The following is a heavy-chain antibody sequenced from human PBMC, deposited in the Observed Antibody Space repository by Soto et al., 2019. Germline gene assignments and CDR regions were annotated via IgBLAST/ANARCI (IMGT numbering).Heavy chain of an antibody. Sequence: SGPTLVKPTQTLTLTCTFSGFSLSTSGVGVDWIRQPPGKALEWLGLIYWDDDKRYSPSLKSRLTITKDTSKNQVVLTMTNMDPVDTATYYCAHGYLEYSSSPYLDYWGQGTLVTVSS. CDR1: GFSLSTSGVG. J-gene: IGHJ4*02. V-gene: IGHV2-5*02. D-gene: IGHD6-6*01. CDR2: IYWDDDK. CDR3: AHGYLEYSSSPYLDY.